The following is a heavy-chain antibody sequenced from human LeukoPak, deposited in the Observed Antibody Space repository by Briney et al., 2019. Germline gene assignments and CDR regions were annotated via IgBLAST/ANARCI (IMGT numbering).Heavy chain of an antibody. CDR3: ARERIAARPDAFDI. CDR2: INPNSGGT. Sequence: ASVKVSCKASGYTFTGYYMHWMRQAPGQGLEWMGWINPNSGGTNYAQKFQGRVTMTRDTSISTAYMELSRLRSDDTAVYYCARERIAARPDAFDIWGQGTMVTVSS. V-gene: IGHV1-2*02. D-gene: IGHD6-6*01. CDR1: GYTFTGYY. J-gene: IGHJ3*02.